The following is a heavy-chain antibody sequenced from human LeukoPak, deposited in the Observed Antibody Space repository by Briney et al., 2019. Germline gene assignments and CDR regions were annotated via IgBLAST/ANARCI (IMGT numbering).Heavy chain of an antibody. Sequence: SETLSLTCTVSGGSISSYYWSWIRQPPGKGLEWIGEINHSGSTNYNPSLKSRVTISVDTSKNQFSLKLSSVTAADTAVYYCARLPADYDYVWGSYRRRDYWGQGTLVTVSS. D-gene: IGHD3-16*02. J-gene: IGHJ4*02. CDR1: GGSISSYY. CDR2: INHSGST. V-gene: IGHV4-34*01. CDR3: ARLPADYDYVWGSYRRRDY.